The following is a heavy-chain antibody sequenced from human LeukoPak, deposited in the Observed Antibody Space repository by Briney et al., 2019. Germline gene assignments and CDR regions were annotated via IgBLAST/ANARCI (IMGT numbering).Heavy chain of an antibody. Sequence: GESLKISCKGSGDSFTNYWIGWVRQMPGKGLECMGIIYPGDSTTRYSPAFQGQVTISVDKSTSTAFLHWSSLKVSDTAIYYCARQSSDSDYGISMDVWGQGTTVTVSS. J-gene: IGHJ6*02. D-gene: IGHD4-17*01. V-gene: IGHV5-51*01. CDR2: IYPGDSTT. CDR3: ARQSSDSDYGISMDV. CDR1: GDSFTNYW.